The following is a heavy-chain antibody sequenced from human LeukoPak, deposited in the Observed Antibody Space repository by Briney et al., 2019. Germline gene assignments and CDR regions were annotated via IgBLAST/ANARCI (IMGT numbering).Heavy chain of an antibody. Sequence: GGSLRLSCAASGFTFSDYYMSWIRQAPGKGLEWVSYISSGGNTKYYADSVKGRFTISRDNSKNTLYLQMNSLRAEDTAVYYCAKDRDIVLIFDYWGQGTLVTVSS. CDR3: AKDRDIVLIFDY. V-gene: IGHV3-11*04. CDR2: ISSGGNTK. CDR1: GFTFSDYY. J-gene: IGHJ4*02. D-gene: IGHD2-8*01.